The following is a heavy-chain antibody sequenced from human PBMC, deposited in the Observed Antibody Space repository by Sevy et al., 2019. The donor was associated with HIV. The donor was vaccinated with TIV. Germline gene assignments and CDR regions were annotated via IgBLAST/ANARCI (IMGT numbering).Heavy chain of an antibody. CDR1: GYSFIDYP. J-gene: IGHJ4*02. CDR2: IHPNSGDT. V-gene: IGHV1-2*02. CDR3: ARGLWTAGSFYSDY. D-gene: IGHD2-21*01. Sequence: ASVKVSCKASGYSFIDYPIHWIRQVPGQGPEWMGWIHPNSGDTKFPQKFRGTITMTRDTSFDTAYMELSGLRFDDTAVYYCARGLWTAGSFYSDYWGQGTLVTVSS.